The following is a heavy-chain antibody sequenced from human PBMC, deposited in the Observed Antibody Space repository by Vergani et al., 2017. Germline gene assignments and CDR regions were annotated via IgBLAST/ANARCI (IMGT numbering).Heavy chain of an antibody. D-gene: IGHD2-15*01. J-gene: IGHJ6*04. Sequence: QVQLPESGPGLVKPSGTLSLTCAVSGVSISSSNWLSWVRQPPGKGLEWVGEIYHSGSTNYNQSLKRRFTISVDKTKNQFSLKLSAVTAADTAVYYCARDPKRGYSLLDVGGKGTTVTVSS. CDR3: ARDPKRGYSLLDV. CDR2: IYHSGST. V-gene: IGHV4-4*02. CDR1: GVSISSSNW.